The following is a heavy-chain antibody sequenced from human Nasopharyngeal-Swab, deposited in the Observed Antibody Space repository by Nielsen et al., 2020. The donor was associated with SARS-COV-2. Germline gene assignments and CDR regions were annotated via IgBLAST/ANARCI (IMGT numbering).Heavy chain of an antibody. J-gene: IGHJ3*02. CDR3: AREVPYSGHDDAFDI. V-gene: IGHV3-48*03. Sequence: GESLKISCAASGLGFSNYEMNWVRQAPGKGLEWVSYVSSSSTTTYYADSVKGRFTIYGDNAKNSLYLQMNSLRAEDTAVYYCAREVPYSGHDDAFDIWGQGTMVTVSA. CDR1: GLGFSNYE. D-gene: IGHD5-12*01. CDR2: VSSSSTTT.